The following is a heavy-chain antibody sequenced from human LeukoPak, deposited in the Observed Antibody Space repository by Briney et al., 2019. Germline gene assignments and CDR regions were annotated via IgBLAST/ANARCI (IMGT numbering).Heavy chain of an antibody. CDR1: SGSIINYY. CDR2: IYSSGIT. J-gene: IGHJ4*02. V-gene: IGHV4-59*08. CDR3: ARHGFRSFTQPFDY. Sequence: SETLSLTCTVSSGSIINYYWSWIRQTPGKGLEWIGYIYSSGITDYNPSLKSRVTISLDTSKNQFSLKLTSVTAADTAVYYCARHGFRSFTQPFDYWGQGTLVTVSS. D-gene: IGHD2-2*01.